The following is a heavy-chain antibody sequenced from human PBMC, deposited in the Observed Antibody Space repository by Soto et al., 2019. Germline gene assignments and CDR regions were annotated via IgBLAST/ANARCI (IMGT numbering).Heavy chain of an antibody. V-gene: IGHV3-30*18. CDR1: GFTVSTYG. Sequence: GWSLRLSCAASGFTVSTYGMNWVRQAPGKGLEWVAVISYDGSNKYYADSVKGRFTISRDNSKNTLYLQMNSLRAEDTAVYYCAKDPRAFYYYYSGMDVWGQGTTVTVSS. CDR3: AKDPRAFYYYYSGMDV. J-gene: IGHJ6*02. CDR2: ISYDGSNK.